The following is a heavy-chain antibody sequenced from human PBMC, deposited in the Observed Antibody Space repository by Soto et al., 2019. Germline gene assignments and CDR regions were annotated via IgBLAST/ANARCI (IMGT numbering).Heavy chain of an antibody. CDR3: ASLPYDFWSGYYTGHWQNYYSGLDV. Sequence: PSETLSLTCTVSGGSISSYYWSWIRQPPGKGLEWIGYIYYSGSTNYNPSLKSRVTISVDTSKNQFSLKLSSVTAADTAVYYCASLPYDFWSGYYTGHWQNYYSGLDVWGQGTTVTVSS. V-gene: IGHV4-59*01. J-gene: IGHJ6*02. CDR1: GGSISSYY. D-gene: IGHD3-3*01. CDR2: IYYSGST.